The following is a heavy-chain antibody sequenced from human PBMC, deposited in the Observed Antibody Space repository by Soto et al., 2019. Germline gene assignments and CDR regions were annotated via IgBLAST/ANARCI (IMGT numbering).Heavy chain of an antibody. J-gene: IGHJ3*02. Sequence: GESLKISCQGSGYYFTSYWIGWARQMPGKGLEWMGIIYPGDSDARYSPSFQGQVTISADKSISTAYLQWSSLKASDTAMYFCGMGRTLGPLDRAFDIWGKGTLVTVSS. D-gene: IGHD1-1*01. CDR1: GYYFTSYW. V-gene: IGHV5-51*01. CDR2: IYPGDSDA. CDR3: GMGRTLGPLDRAFDI.